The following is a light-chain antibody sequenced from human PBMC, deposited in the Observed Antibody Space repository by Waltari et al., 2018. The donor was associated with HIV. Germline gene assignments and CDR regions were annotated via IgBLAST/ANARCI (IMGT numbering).Light chain of an antibody. J-gene: IGLJ3*02. V-gene: IGLV1-40*01. CDR1: SSNIGAGFD. CDR3: QSYDSTLRGSV. CDR2: GNN. Sequence: QSVLTQPPSVSGAPGQRVTISCTGSSSNIGAGFDVHWYQQLPGTAPQPLIYGNNNRPSGVPDRFSGSKSGTSASLAITGLQAEDEADYYCQSYDSTLRGSVFGGGTKLTVL.